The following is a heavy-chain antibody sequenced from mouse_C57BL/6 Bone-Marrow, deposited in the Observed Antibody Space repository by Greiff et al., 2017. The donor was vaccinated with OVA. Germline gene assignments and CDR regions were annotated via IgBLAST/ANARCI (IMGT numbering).Heavy chain of an antibody. J-gene: IGHJ2*01. CDR1: GFNIKDYY. V-gene: IGHV14-2*01. D-gene: IGHD2-3*01. Sequence: EVQLQQSGAELVKPGASVKLSCTASGFNIKDYYMHWVKQRTEQGLEWIGRIEPEDGETKYAPKFQGKATRTTATSANTACLQLSSLTSEDTAVYYCARDGYYVYYFDYWGQGTTLTVSS. CDR2: IEPEDGET. CDR3: ARDGYYVYYFDY.